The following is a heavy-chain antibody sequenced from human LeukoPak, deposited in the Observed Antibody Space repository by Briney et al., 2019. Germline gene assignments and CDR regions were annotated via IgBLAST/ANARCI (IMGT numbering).Heavy chain of an antibody. Sequence: TSETLSLTCTVSGGSISSSSYYWGWIRQPPGKGLEWIGSIYYSGSTYYNPSLKSRVTISVDTSKNQFSLKLSSVTAADTGVYYCARQGAGAGFYGNTKMPMNYWGQGTLVTVSS. J-gene: IGHJ4*02. CDR2: IYYSGST. CDR3: ARQGAGAGFYGNTKMPMNY. D-gene: IGHD4-17*01. CDR1: GGSISSSSYY. V-gene: IGHV4-39*01.